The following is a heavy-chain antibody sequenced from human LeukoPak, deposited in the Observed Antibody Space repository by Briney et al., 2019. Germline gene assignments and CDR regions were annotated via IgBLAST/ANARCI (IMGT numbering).Heavy chain of an antibody. D-gene: IGHD3-16*01. V-gene: IGHV3-7*01. J-gene: IGHJ4*02. CDR1: GFTFSSYS. CDR3: AGTYTYARH. CDR2: IKEDGSKI. Sequence: GGSLRLSCAASGFTFSSYSMGWVRQAPGKGLEWVAHIKEDGSKIFYVDSVKGRFTISRDNAKNSLYLQMNSLGAEDTAIYYCAGTYTYARHWGQGALVTVSS.